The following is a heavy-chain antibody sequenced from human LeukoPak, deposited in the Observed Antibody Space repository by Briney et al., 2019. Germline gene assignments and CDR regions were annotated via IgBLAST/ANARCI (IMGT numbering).Heavy chain of an antibody. V-gene: IGHV1-18*01. CDR3: ARDSGRDYGMDV. J-gene: IGHJ6*02. CDR2: IIAYNGNT. CDR1: GYTFTSYD. D-gene: IGHD1-26*01. Sequence: ASVKLSCKASGYTFTSYDISWVRQAPGQGLEWMGWIIAYNGNTNYAQKLQGSVTMTTDTSTSTAYMELRSLRPDDTAVYYCARDSGRDYGMDVWGQGTTVTVSS.